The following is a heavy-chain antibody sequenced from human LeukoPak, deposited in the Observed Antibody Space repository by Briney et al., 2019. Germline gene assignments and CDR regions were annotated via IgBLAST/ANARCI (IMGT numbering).Heavy chain of an antibody. V-gene: IGHV3-23*01. D-gene: IGHD1-26*01. Sequence: GGSLRLSCAASGFTFSTYGMSWVRQAPGKRLEWVSGISGSGDNTHNADFVKGRFTISRDNSKNTLYLQMNSLRAEDTAVYYCAKIAETSGIYGQGYDYWGQGTLVTVSS. CDR1: GFTFSTYG. CDR2: ISGSGDNT. CDR3: AKIAETSGIYGQGYDY. J-gene: IGHJ4*02.